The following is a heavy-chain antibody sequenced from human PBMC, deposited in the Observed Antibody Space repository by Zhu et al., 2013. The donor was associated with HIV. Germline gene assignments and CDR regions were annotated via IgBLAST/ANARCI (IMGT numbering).Heavy chain of an antibody. CDR3: ARGSDLGELSS. V-gene: IGHV4-59*01. CDR2: IYYSGST. CDR1: GGSISSYY. D-gene: IGHD3-16*02. J-gene: IGHJ4*02. Sequence: QVQLQESGPGLVKPSETLSLTCTVSGGSISSYYWSWIRQPPGKGLEWIGYIYYSGSTNYNPSLKSRVTISVDTSKNQFSLKLSSVTAADTAVYYCARGSDLGELSSWGQGTLVTVSS.